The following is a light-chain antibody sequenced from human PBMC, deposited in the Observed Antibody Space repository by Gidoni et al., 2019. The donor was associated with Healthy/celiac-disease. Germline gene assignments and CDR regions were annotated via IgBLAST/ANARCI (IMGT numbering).Light chain of an antibody. CDR1: QSISSY. Sequence: DIQMTQSPSSLSASVGDRVTITCRASQSISSYVNWYQQKPGKAPKLLIYAASSLQSGVHSRFSGSGSGTDFTLTISSLQPEDFATYYCQQSYSTPYTFGQGTKLEIK. V-gene: IGKV1-39*01. CDR2: AAS. CDR3: QQSYSTPYT. J-gene: IGKJ2*01.